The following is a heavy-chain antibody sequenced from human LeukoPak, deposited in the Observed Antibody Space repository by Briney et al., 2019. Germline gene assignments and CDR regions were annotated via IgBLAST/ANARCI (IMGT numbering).Heavy chain of an antibody. CDR2: IYYSGST. CDR1: GGSISSYY. J-gene: IGHJ4*02. V-gene: IGHV4-59*01. Sequence: SETLSLTCTVSGGSISSYYWNWIRQSPGKGLEWIGYIYYSGSTNYNPSLKSRVTISVHTSKNQFSLKLSSVTAADTAVYYCARSSKDDYGDYGLDYWGQGTLVTVSS. CDR3: ARSSKDDYGDYGLDY. D-gene: IGHD4-17*01.